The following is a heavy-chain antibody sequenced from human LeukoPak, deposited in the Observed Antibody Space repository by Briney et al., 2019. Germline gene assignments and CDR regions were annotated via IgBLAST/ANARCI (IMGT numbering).Heavy chain of an antibody. CDR3: AKDLSYGFDY. D-gene: IGHD5-18*01. Sequence: GGSLRLTCAASGFTFSIYAMSWVRQAPGKGLEWVSAISATDSRPYYADSVKGRFTISRDNSKSTLYLQLNGLRGEDTAIYYCAKDLSYGFDYWGQGTLVTVSS. V-gene: IGHV3-23*01. CDR1: GFTFSIYA. CDR2: ISATDSRP. J-gene: IGHJ4*02.